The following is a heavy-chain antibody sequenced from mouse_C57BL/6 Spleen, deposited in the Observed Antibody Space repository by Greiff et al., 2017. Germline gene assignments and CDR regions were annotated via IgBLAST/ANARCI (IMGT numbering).Heavy chain of an antibody. V-gene: IGHV1-53*01. J-gene: IGHJ1*03. Sequence: QVQLQQPGTELVKPGASVKLSCKASGYTFTSYWMHWVKQRPGQGLEWIGNINPSNGGTNYNEKFKSKATLTVDKSSSTAYMQLGSLTSEDSAVYYCARYYYGSSTRYFDVWGTGTTVTVSS. D-gene: IGHD1-1*01. CDR2: INPSNGGT. CDR1: GYTFTSYW. CDR3: ARYYYGSSTRYFDV.